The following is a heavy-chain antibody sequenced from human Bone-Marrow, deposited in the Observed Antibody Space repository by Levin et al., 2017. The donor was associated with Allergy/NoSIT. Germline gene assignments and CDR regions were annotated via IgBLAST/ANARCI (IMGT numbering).Heavy chain of an antibody. V-gene: IGHV4-34*01. CDR1: GGSFSGYY. CDR2: INHSGST. J-gene: IGHJ4*02. Sequence: SCTVYGGSFSGYYWSWIRQPPGKGLEWIGKINHSGSTNYNPSLKSRVTISVDTSKNQFSLKLTSVTAADTDVYYCARGSADSPRFDYWGRGTLVTVSS. CDR3: ARGSADSPRFDY. D-gene: IGHD3-22*01.